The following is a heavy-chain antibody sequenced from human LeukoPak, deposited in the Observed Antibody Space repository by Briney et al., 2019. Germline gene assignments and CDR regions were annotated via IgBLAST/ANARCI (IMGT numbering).Heavy chain of an antibody. J-gene: IGHJ4*02. V-gene: IGHV4-39*07. Sequence: SETLSLTCTVSGGPISSSTYYWGWIRQPPGKGLEWIGSIYYSGSTYYNPSLESRVTISVDTSQSQFSLKLTSVTAADTAVYYCATLTIFGMVLAFFDHWGQGSLVTVPS. CDR1: GGPISSSTYY. CDR3: ATLTIFGMVLAFFDH. CDR2: IYYSGST. D-gene: IGHD3-3*01.